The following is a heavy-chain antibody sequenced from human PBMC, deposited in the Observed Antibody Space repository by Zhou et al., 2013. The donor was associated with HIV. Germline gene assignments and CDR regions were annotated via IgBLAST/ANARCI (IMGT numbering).Heavy chain of an antibody. Sequence: QVQLVQSGAEVKKPGSSVKVSCKASGGTFSTYAITWVRQAPGQGLEWMGGIIPIFGTANYAQRFQGRVTITADESTSTAYLEMRSLRSEDTAVYYCARHYTSGWYGDAFDIWGQGTMVIVSS. CDR1: GGTFSTYA. V-gene: IGHV1-69*12. CDR2: IIPIFGTA. D-gene: IGHD6-19*01. CDR3: ARHYTSGWYGDAFDI. J-gene: IGHJ3*02.